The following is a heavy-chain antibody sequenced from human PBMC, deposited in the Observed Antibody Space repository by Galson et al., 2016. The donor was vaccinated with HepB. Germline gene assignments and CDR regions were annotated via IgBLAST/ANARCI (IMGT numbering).Heavy chain of an antibody. CDR1: GCTFTDYY. CDR2: INPNTGLS. J-gene: IGHJ4*02. D-gene: IGHD5-12*01. Sequence: SVKVSCKASGCTFTDYYIHWVRQAPGQGLEWMGWINPNTGLSKNAETFQGRVTMTTDTSASTAYMELKCLRSEDTALYFCAGGRGYSAYDVIGGQCDFWGQGTLVTVSS. CDR3: AGGRGYSAYDVIGGQCDF. V-gene: IGHV1-2*02.